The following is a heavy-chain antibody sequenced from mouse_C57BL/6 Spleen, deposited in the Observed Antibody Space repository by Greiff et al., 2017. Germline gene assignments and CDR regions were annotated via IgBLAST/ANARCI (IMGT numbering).Heavy chain of an antibody. CDR2: ISSGSSTI. J-gene: IGHJ1*03. Sequence: EVQLVASGGGLVKPGGSLKLSCAASGFTFSDYGMHWVRQAPETGLEWVAYISSGSSTIYYADTVKGRFTISRDNAKNTLFLQMPSLRSEDTAMYYCATLGYFDVWGTGTTVTVSS. CDR3: ATLGYFDV. CDR1: GFTFSDYG. V-gene: IGHV5-17*01.